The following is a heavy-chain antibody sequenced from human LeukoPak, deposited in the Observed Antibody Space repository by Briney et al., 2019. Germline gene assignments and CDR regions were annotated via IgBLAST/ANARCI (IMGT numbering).Heavy chain of an antibody. D-gene: IGHD3-10*01. V-gene: IGHV4-59*08. Sequence: PSETLSLTCTVSGGSISSLYWSWIRQPPGKGLEWIGYIHYNGITNHNPSLKTRVTMSLDTSKNQVSLNLNSVTAADTAVYYCARFRVRGGRWYFDLWGRGTLVTVSS. CDR3: ARFRVRGGRWYFDL. J-gene: IGHJ2*01. CDR1: GGSISSLY. CDR2: IHYNGIT.